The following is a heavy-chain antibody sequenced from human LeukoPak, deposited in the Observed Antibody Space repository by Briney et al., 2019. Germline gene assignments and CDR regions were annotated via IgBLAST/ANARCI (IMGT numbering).Heavy chain of an antibody. Sequence: PSETLSLTCTVSGGSISSSSYYWGWIRQPPGKGLEWIGSIYYSGSTYYNPSLKSRVTISVDTSKNQFSLKLSSVTAADTAAYYCARGDGYKGDFGYWGQGTLVTVSS. V-gene: IGHV4-39*07. CDR3: ARGDGYKGDFGY. CDR1: GGSISSSSYY. J-gene: IGHJ4*02. D-gene: IGHD5-24*01. CDR2: IYYSGST.